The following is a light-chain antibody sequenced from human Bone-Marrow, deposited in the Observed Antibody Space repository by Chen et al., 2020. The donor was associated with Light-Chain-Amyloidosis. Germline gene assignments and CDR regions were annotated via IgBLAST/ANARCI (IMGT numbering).Light chain of an antibody. CDR1: ELPTKY. CDR3: QSADSSGTYEVI. CDR2: RDT. J-gene: IGLJ2*01. V-gene: IGLV3-25*03. Sequence: SYALTQTSSVAVYSGQTARFTCSGDELPTKYAYWYQQKPGQAPVLVIHRDTERPSGISERFSCSSSGTTATLTISGVQAEDEADYHCQSADSSGTYEVIFGGGTKLTVL.